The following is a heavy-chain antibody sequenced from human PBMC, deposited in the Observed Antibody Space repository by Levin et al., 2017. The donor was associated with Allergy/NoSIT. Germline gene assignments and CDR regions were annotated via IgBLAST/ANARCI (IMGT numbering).Heavy chain of an antibody. D-gene: IGHD1-26*01. CDR3: ARGFGRELLVPFDY. V-gene: IGHV3-66*01. J-gene: IGHJ4*02. Sequence: GGSLRLSCAASGFTVSSNYMSWVRQAPGKGLEWVSVIYTDGTTYYADSVKGRFTISRVNSRNTLFLQMNSLRAEDTAVYYCARGFGRELLVPFDYWGQGTLVTVSS. CDR2: IYTDGTT. CDR1: GFTVSSNY.